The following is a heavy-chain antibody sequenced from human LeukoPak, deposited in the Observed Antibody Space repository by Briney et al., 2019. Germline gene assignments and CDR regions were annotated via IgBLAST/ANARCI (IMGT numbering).Heavy chain of an antibody. CDR2: INTNTGNP. CDR1: GYTFTSYG. D-gene: IGHD3-3*01. J-gene: IGHJ3*02. Sequence: ASVKVSCKASGYTFTSYGMNWVRQAPGQGLEWMGWINTNTGNPTYAQDFTGRFVFSLDTSVSTAYLQISSLKAEDTAVYYCARAYYDFWSGYYTGDGGMNAFDIWGQGTMVTVSS. V-gene: IGHV7-4-1*02. CDR3: ARAYYDFWSGYYTGDGGMNAFDI.